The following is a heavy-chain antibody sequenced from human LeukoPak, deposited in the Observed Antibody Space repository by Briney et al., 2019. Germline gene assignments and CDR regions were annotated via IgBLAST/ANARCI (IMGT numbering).Heavy chain of an antibody. CDR1: GSSISSYY. D-gene: IGHD6-13*01. CDR3: ARGKSVAAAGLYFDY. V-gene: IGHV4-59*01. Sequence: SETLSLTCTVSGSSISSYYWSWIRQPPGKGLEWIGYIYYSGSTNYNPSLKSRVTISVDTSKNQFSLKLSSVTAADTAVYYCARGKSVAAAGLYFDYWGQGTLVTVSS. J-gene: IGHJ4*02. CDR2: IYYSGST.